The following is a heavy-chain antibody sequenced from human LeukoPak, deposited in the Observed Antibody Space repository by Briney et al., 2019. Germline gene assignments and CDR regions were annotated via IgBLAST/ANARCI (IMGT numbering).Heavy chain of an antibody. CDR2: IKQDGSAK. Sequence: PGGSLRLSCAASGFTFSSYWMSWVRQAPGKGLEWVANIKQDGSAKYYVESVKGRFTISRDNAENSLYLQMTSLRAEDTAVYYCARDTSIPAAGQDFWGQGTLVTVSS. CDR1: GFTFSSYW. CDR3: ARDTSIPAAGQDF. J-gene: IGHJ4*02. D-gene: IGHD6-13*01. V-gene: IGHV3-7*01.